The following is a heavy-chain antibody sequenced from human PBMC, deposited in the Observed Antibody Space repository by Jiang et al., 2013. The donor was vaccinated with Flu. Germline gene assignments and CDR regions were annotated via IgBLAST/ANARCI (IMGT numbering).Heavy chain of an antibody. CDR2: ITGSGDIT. CDR3: ARYSSPYDY. V-gene: IGHV3-23*01. D-gene: IGHD6-19*01. J-gene: IGHJ4*02. Sequence: ASGFTFTIYAMSWVRQAPGKGLEWVATITGSGDITSYADSVRGRFSISRDTSKNMMYLQMNSLRAEDTAFYYCARYSSPYDYWGQGTLVTVSS. CDR1: GFTFTIYA.